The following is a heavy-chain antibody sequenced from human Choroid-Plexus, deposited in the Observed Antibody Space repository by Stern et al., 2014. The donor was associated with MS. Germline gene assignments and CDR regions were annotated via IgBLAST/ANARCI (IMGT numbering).Heavy chain of an antibody. Sequence: MQLVESGGGVVQPGRPLRLSCVASGFTLGSCAMHWVRQAPGQGLEWVAGVSYDGSNKYYADSVKGRFTISRDNSQNTLYMQMSSLRPEDTAVYYCAKDRQYLTYFFDHWGQGSLVTVSS. V-gene: IGHV3-30*18. D-gene: IGHD2/OR15-2a*01. CDR2: VSYDGSNK. CDR1: GFTLGSCA. CDR3: AKDRQYLTYFFDH. J-gene: IGHJ5*02.